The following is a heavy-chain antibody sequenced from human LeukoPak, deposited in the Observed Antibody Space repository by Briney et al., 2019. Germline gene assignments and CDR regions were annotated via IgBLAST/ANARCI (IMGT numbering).Heavy chain of an antibody. CDR3: AKDLVSRSGSGNSYSAPDY. J-gene: IGHJ4*02. CDR2: ITENGGTT. Sequence: PGGSLRLSCAASGFTFDDYAMHWVRQAPGKGLEWLSLITENGGTTYYADSVKGRSTICRDNSKNSLYLQMNSLRTEDTALYYCAKDLVSRSGSGNSYSAPDYWGQGTLVTVSS. D-gene: IGHD4-23*01. V-gene: IGHV3-43*02. CDR1: GFTFDDYA.